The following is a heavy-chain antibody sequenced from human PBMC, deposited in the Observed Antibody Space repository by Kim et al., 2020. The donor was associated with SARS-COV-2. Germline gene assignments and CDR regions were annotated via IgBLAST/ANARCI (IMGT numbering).Heavy chain of an antibody. J-gene: IGHJ3*02. CDR1: GFTFSDHF. CDR3: LRDSTNWSFDM. CDR2: IRNKARSYST. D-gene: IGHD6-13*01. Sequence: GGSLRLSCAASGFTFSDHFMDWVRQAPGKGLEWIGRIRNKARSYSTEYAASVKGRFTVSRDDAQNSVYLQMNSLKTEDTAVYHCLRDSTNWSFDMWGQGTVVTVSS. V-gene: IGHV3-72*01.